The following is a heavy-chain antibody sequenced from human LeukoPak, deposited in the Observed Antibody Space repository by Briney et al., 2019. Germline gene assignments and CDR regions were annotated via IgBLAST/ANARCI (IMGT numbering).Heavy chain of an antibody. CDR3: ARARYPDIAVAGTQDY. Sequence: GGSLRLSCAASGLTFSSYAMHWVRQAPGKGLEWVAVISYDGSNKYYADSVKGRFTISRDNSKNTLYLQMNSLRAEDTAVYYCARARYPDIAVAGTQDYWGQGTLVTVSS. J-gene: IGHJ4*02. CDR1: GLTFSSYA. V-gene: IGHV3-30*04. D-gene: IGHD6-19*01. CDR2: ISYDGSNK.